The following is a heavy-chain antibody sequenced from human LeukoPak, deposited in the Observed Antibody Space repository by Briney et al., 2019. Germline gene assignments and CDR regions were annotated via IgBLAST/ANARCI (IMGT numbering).Heavy chain of an antibody. D-gene: IGHD3-10*01. CDR1: GXXXXSSSYY. J-gene: IGHJ2*01. CDR2: IYYSGST. CDR3: ARGLWLRYFDL. Sequence: PSETLSLTCTVSGXXXXSSSYYWGWIRQXXXXXLEWIGSIYYSGSTYYNPSLKSRVTISVDTSKNQFSLKLSSVTAADTAVYYCARGLWLRYFDLWGRGTLVTVSS. V-gene: IGHV4-39*01.